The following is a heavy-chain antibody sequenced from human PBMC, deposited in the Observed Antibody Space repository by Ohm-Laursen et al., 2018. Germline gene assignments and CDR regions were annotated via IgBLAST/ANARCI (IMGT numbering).Heavy chain of an antibody. CDR3: ARGRLSGTRRALEI. Sequence: SVKVSCKTSGYTFINYDIHWVRQASGQGLEWMGWMNPKSGDTGYAHKFQGRVTMARNASISTANMEMSSLRSEDTAVYYCARGRLSGTRRALEIWGQGTMVTVSS. V-gene: IGHV1-8*01. CDR1: GYTFINYD. D-gene: IGHD1-7*01. CDR2: MNPKSGDT. J-gene: IGHJ3*02.